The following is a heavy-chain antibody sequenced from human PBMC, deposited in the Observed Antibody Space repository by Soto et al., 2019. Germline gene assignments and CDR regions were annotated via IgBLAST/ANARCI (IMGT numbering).Heavy chain of an antibody. J-gene: IGHJ5*01. CDR1: GYSFTTYA. CDR3: ARLIGNSWLDS. D-gene: IGHD3-16*01. CDR2: INAGNGNT. V-gene: IGHV1-3*01. Sequence: VKVSCKASGYSFTTYAMHWVRQAPGQRLEWMGWINAGNGNTKYSQKLQGRVTTTRDTSNNQVSLHLNSVTPDDTAVYYCARLIGNSWLDSWGQGTLVTVSS.